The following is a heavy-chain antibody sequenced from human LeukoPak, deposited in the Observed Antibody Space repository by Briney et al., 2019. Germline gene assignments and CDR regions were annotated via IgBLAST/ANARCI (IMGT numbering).Heavy chain of an antibody. D-gene: IGHD3-22*01. J-gene: IGHJ4*02. Sequence: SETLSLTCTVSGGSISRYYWSWIRQPAGKGLEWIGRIYTSGSTTYNPSLKSRVTMSVDMSKKQFPLKLSSVTAADTAVYYCAKGLGTDSSGTFYYWGQG. CDR2: IYTSGST. CDR1: GGSISRYY. V-gene: IGHV4-4*07. CDR3: AKGLGTDSSGTFYY.